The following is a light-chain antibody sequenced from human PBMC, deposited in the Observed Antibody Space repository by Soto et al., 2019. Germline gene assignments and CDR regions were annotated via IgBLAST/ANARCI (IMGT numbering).Light chain of an antibody. CDR2: LGS. CDR1: QSLLHSNGYNY. J-gene: IGKJ4*01. V-gene: IGKV2-28*01. CDR3: LEGLQTPFT. Sequence: DTVMTQSPLSLPVTPGEPASISCRSSQSLLHSNGYNYLDWYLQKPGQSPQLLIYLGSNRASGVPDRFSGSGSGKDFTLKISRVEAEDVGVYYWLEGLQTPFTFGGGTKVEIK.